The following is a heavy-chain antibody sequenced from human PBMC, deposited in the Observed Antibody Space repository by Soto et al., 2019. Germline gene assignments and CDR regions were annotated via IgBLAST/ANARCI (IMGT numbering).Heavy chain of an antibody. V-gene: IGHV1-69*13. CDR1: GGTFSSYA. CDR3: ARDITIAAAGPDDAFDI. CDR2: IIPIFGTA. J-gene: IGHJ3*02. D-gene: IGHD6-13*01. Sequence: SVKVSCKASGGTFSSYAISWVRQAPGQGLEWMGGIIPIFGTANYAQKFQGRVTITADESTSTAYMELSSLRSDDTAVYYCARDITIAAAGPDDAFDIWGQGTMVTVSS.